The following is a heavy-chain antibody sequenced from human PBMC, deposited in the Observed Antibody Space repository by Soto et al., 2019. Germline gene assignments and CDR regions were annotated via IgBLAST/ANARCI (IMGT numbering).Heavy chain of an antibody. CDR3: TRGPRPISTGTGAY. CDR1: GFNFSSYA. J-gene: IGHJ4*02. V-gene: IGHV3-23*01. CDR2: ISGSGGRT. Sequence: GGSLRLSCAASGFNFSSYAMSWVRLTPGKGLEWVSSISGSGGRTGYADSVRGRFTISRDNVNDTLYLQMNNLRAEDSGLYYCTRGPRPISTGTGAYWGQGTQVTVSS. D-gene: IGHD3-10*01.